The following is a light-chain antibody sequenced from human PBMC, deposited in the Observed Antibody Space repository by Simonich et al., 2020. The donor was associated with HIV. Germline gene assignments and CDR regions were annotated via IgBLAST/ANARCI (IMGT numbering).Light chain of an antibody. CDR1: QSVLYSSINKNY. CDR3: QQFYSIPGL. CDR2: WAS. Sequence: DIVMTQSPDSLAVSLGERATINCKSSQSVLYSSINKNYLAWYQQQPGPPPQLLISWASTRESGVPDRFSGSGSGTDFTLTISSLQTEDVAVYYFQQFYSIPGLFGQGTKLEIK. J-gene: IGKJ2*01. V-gene: IGKV4-1*01.